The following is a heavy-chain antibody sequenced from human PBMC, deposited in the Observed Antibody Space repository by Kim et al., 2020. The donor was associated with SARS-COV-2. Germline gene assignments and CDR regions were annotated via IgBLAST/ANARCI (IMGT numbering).Heavy chain of an antibody. CDR2: ISYDGNNK. V-gene: IGHV3-30*18. D-gene: IGHD6-19*01. CDR1: GFTFSTYG. CDR3: AKEKYSSGWYLAY. Sequence: GGSLRLSCAASGFTFSTYGMLWVRQAPGKGLEWVAVISYDGNNKYYADSVKGRFTISRDNSKNTLYLQMNSLRAEDTAVYYCAKEKYSSGWYLAYWGQGTLVSVSS. J-gene: IGHJ4*02.